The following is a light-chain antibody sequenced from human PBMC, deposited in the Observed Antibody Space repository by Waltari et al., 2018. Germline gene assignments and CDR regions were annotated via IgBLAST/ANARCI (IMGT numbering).Light chain of an antibody. CDR2: INSDGSH. Sequence: TQSPSASASLGASVKLTCTLDSGHSSNIVAWLQQQPEKGPRYLMKINSDGSHSKGDEIPDRFAGSSSGAERCLTIASVQSEDEADYYCQTGGHGTWVFGGGTKLTVL. CDR1: SGHSSNI. V-gene: IGLV4-69*01. J-gene: IGLJ3*02. CDR3: QTGGHGTWV.